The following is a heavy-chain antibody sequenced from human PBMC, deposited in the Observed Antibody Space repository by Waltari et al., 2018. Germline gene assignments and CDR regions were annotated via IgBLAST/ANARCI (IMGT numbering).Heavy chain of an antibody. J-gene: IGHJ6*03. CDR1: GGSFSGYY. Sequence: QVQLQQWGAGLLKPSETLSLTCAVYGGSFSGYYWSWIRQPPGKGLEWIGEINHSGSTNANPSLKSRVTISVDTSKNQFSLKLSSGTAADTAVYYCARLGVILGGYCSGGSCSTGRYYYYMDVWGKGTTVTV. D-gene: IGHD2-15*01. CDR3: ARLGVILGGYCSGGSCSTGRYYYYMDV. CDR2: INHSGST. V-gene: IGHV4-34*01.